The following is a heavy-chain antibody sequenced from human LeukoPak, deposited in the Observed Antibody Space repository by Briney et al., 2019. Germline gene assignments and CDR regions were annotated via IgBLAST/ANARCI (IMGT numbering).Heavy chain of an antibody. Sequence: ASLKASCKASGYSFTGYYMHWVRQAPGQGLERMGWINPNSGGTNYAQKFQGRVTMTRDTSISTAYMELSRLRSDDTAVYYCARSLTVTTPHDAFDIWGQGTMVTVSS. V-gene: IGHV1-2*02. CDR1: GYSFTGYY. CDR3: ARSLTVTTPHDAFDI. CDR2: INPNSGGT. J-gene: IGHJ3*02. D-gene: IGHD4-17*01.